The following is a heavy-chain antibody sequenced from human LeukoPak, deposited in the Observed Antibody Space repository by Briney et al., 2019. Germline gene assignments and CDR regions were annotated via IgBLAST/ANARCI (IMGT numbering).Heavy chain of an antibody. Sequence: SETLSLTCTVSGGSISSSSYYWGWIRQPPGKGLEWIGSIYYSGSTYYNPSLKSRVTISVDTSKNQFSLKLSSVTAADTAVYYCASIPLNYYDSSGYLDYWGQGTLVTVSS. CDR2: IYYSGST. CDR3: ASIPLNYYDSSGYLDY. J-gene: IGHJ4*02. CDR1: GGSISSSSYY. D-gene: IGHD3-22*01. V-gene: IGHV4-39*01.